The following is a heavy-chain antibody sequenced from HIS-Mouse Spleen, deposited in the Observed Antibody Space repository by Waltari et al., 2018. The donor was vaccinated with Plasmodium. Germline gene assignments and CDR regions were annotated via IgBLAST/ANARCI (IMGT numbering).Heavy chain of an antibody. CDR2: ISYDGSNK. CDR3: AKAQGVINFDY. CDR1: GFTFSGYG. V-gene: IGHV3-30*18. J-gene: IGHJ4*02. Sequence: QVQLPESGGGVVQPGRSLGLPCSPSGFTFSGYGMRWVRQAPGKGLEWVAVISYDGSNKYYADSVKGRFTISRDNSKNTLYLQMNSLRAEDTAVYYCAKAQGVINFDYWGQGTLVTVSS. D-gene: IGHD3-16*01.